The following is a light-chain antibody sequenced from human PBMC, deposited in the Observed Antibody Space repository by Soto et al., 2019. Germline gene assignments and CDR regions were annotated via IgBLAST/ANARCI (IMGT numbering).Light chain of an antibody. Sequence: EILLTQSPATLALSPGERVSLSCRASPGVGTYLAWYQQKPGQSPRLLIYDASHRATGVPDRFSGSGSGTDFTLTISSLEPDDFAIYYCQQSANWPYQFGQGTHLEI. CDR1: PGVGTY. CDR2: DAS. J-gene: IGKJ2*01. CDR3: QQSANWPYQ. V-gene: IGKV3-11*01.